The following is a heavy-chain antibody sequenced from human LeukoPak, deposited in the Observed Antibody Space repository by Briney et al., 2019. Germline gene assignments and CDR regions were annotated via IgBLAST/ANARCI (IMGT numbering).Heavy chain of an antibody. V-gene: IGHV4-34*01. CDR3: ASPYCSSTSCYLGY. Sequence: SETLSLTCAVYGGSFSGYYWSWIRQPPGKGLEWIGEISHSGSTNYNPSLKGRVTISIGTSKNQFSLKLNSVTAADTAVYYCASPYCSSTSCYLGYWGQGTLVTVSS. CDR2: ISHSGST. J-gene: IGHJ4*02. D-gene: IGHD2-2*01. CDR1: GGSFSGYY.